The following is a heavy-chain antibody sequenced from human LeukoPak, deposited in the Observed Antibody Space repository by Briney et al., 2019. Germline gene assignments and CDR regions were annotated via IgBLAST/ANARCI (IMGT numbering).Heavy chain of an antibody. CDR2: ISAYNGNT. V-gene: IGHV1-18*01. J-gene: IGHJ4*02. Sequence: ASVKVSCKASGGTCSSYGISWVRQAPGQGLEWMGWISAYNGNTNYAQKLQGRVTMTTDTSTSTAYMELRSLRSDDTAVYYCARDPGGGSADYWGQGTLVTVSS. CDR1: GGTCSSYG. CDR3: ARDPGGGSADY. D-gene: IGHD3-10*01.